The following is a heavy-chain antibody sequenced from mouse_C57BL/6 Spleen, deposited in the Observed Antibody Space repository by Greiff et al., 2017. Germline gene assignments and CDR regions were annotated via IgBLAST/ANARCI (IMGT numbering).Heavy chain of an antibody. V-gene: IGHV1-50*01. J-gene: IGHJ4*01. CDR2: IDPSDSYT. CDR1: GYTFTSYW. CDR3: ARRGDYGSSYVAMDY. D-gene: IGHD1-1*01. Sequence: QVQLQQPGAELVKPGASVKLSCKASGYTFTSYWMQWVKQRPGQGLEWIGEIDPSDSYTNYNQKFKGKATLTVDTSSSTAYMQLSSLTSEDSAVYYCARRGDYGSSYVAMDYWGQGTSVTVSS.